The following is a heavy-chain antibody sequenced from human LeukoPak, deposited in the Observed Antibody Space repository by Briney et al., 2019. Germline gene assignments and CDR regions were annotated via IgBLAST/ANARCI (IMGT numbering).Heavy chain of an antibody. D-gene: IGHD3-9*01. CDR1: GGSISSSNYY. CDR3: ANLYYDILTGSPSGDYFDY. Sequence: SETLSLTCTVSGGSISSSNYYWGWIRQPPGEGLECIGSVYYSGNTYYNPSLKSRVTISVDTSKNQFSLKLSSVTAADTAVYYCANLYYDILTGSPSGDYFDYWGQGTLVTVSS. V-gene: IGHV4-39*01. J-gene: IGHJ4*02. CDR2: VYYSGNT.